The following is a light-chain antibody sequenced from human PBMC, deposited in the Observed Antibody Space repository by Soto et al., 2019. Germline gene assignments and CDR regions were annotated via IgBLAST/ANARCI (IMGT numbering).Light chain of an antibody. Sequence: QSSLTQPASVSWSPGQSITISCTGTSSYVGGYTYVSWYQQHPVKAPEVMIYEVSNRPSGVSNLFSGSKSGNTSSLTISGLKAEDEADYYCSSYTSSSTPYVFGTGTKVTVL. V-gene: IGLV2-14*01. CDR2: EVS. CDR3: SSYTSSSTPYV. CDR1: SSYVGGYTY. J-gene: IGLJ1*01.